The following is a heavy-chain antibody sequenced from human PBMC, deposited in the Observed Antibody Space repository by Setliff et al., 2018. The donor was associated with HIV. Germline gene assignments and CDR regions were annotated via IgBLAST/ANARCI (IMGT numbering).Heavy chain of an antibody. D-gene: IGHD6-13*01. CDR2: VDPEDGET. CDR1: GYTFTDYY. J-gene: IGHJ4*01. CDR3: AALAAAHPFDY. V-gene: IGHV1-69-2*01. Sequence: GASVKVSCKASGYTFTDYYMHWVKQAPGKGPEWMGRVDPEDGETIYAEKFQGRVTITADTSTDTAYMELSSLRSEDTAVYYCAALAAAHPFDYWGQGTLVTVSS.